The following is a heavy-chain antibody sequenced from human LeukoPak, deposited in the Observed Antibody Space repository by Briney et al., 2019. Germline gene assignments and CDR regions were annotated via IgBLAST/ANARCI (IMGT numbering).Heavy chain of an antibody. D-gene: IGHD3-10*01. V-gene: IGHV3-20*04. J-gene: IGHJ4*02. Sequence: SGGSLRLSCAASGFTFDDYGMSWVRQVPGKGLEWISGINWSGYSTGYADFVKGRFTISRDNSKSTLYIQMNSLRAEDAAVYYCARAKPKNMVRGLIMRRESRYYFDYWGQGTLVTVSS. CDR2: INWSGYST. CDR1: GFTFDDYG. CDR3: ARAKPKNMVRGLIMRRESRYYFDY.